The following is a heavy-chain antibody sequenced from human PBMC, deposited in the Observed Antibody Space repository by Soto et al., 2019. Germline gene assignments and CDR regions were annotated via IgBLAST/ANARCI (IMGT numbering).Heavy chain of an antibody. D-gene: IGHD6-13*01. V-gene: IGHV1-8*01. CDR2: MNPNSGNT. CDR1: GYTFTSYD. Sequence: ASVKVSCKASGYTFTSYDINWVRQATGQGLEWMGWMNPNSGNTGYAQKFQGRVTMTRNTSISTAYMELSSLRSEDTAVYYCAKDRLSSSWVNWFDPWGQGTLVTVSS. J-gene: IGHJ5*02. CDR3: AKDRLSSSWVNWFDP.